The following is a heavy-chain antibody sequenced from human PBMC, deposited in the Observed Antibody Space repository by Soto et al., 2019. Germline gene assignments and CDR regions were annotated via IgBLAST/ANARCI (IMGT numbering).Heavy chain of an antibody. J-gene: IGHJ4*02. D-gene: IGHD4-17*01. V-gene: IGHV4-34*01. CDR3: ARNIPTVTIDY. CDR2: INHSGST. CDR1: GGSFSGYY. Sequence: PEETLSLTCAVYGGSFSGYYWSWIRQPPGKGLEWIGEINHSGSTNYNPSLKSRVTISVDTSKNQFSLKLSSVTAADTAVYYCARNIPTVTIDYWGQGTLVTVSS.